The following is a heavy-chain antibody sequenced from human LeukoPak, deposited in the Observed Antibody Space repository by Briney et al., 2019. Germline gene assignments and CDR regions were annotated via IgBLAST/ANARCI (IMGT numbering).Heavy chain of an antibody. J-gene: IGHJ4*02. D-gene: IGHD3-22*01. CDR2: INQDGSEK. CDR3: ARDPYDSSWGLCYFDY. CDR1: GFTFSIHW. V-gene: IGHV3-7*04. Sequence: GGSLRLSCAASGFTFSIHWMSWVRQAPGKGLEWVASINQDGSEKYYVDSVKGRCTISRDNAKNSLYLQMNSLRAEDTAVYYCARDPYDSSWGLCYFDYWGQGNLVTVSS.